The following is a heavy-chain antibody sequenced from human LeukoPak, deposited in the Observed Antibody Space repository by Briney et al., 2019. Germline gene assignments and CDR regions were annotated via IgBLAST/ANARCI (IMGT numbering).Heavy chain of an antibody. J-gene: IGHJ4*02. CDR1: GYTFTSYG. V-gene: IGHV1-46*01. D-gene: IGHD6-25*01. CDR2: INPSGGST. CDR3: ARDGPGSAALLDY. Sequence: ASVKVSCKASGYTFTSYGISWVRQAPGQGLEWMGIINPSGGSTSYAQKFQGRVTMTRDTSTSTVYMELSSLRSEDTAVYYCARDGPGSAALLDYWGQGTLVTVSS.